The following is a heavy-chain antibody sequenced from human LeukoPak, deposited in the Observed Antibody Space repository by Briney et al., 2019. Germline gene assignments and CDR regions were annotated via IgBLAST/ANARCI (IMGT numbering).Heavy chain of an antibody. CDR2: INTLSSTI. Sequence: PGGSLRLSCAASGFALRSYGMNWVRQAPGKGLEWVSYINTLSSTIRYADSVRGRFTISRDNAKNSLYLQMDSLRAEDTAVYYCARDFWGAYRVDYFDYWGQGTLVTVSS. CDR1: GFALRSYG. J-gene: IGHJ4*02. V-gene: IGHV3-48*01. CDR3: ARDFWGAYRVDYFDY. D-gene: IGHD3-3*01.